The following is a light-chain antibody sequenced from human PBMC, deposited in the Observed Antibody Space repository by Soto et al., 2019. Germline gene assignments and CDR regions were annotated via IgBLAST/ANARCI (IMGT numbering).Light chain of an antibody. Sequence: DIVMTQSPYYLSVSLGERATINCKSSQSVLYSSNNKNYLAWYQHKPGQVPRLLIYGASAGATGIPARFSGSGSGTEFTLTISSLQSEDFAVYYCQQYSNWPPITFGQGTRLEIK. CDR3: QQYSNWPPIT. V-gene: IGKV4-1*01. CDR1: QSVLYSSNNKNY. J-gene: IGKJ5*01. CDR2: GAS.